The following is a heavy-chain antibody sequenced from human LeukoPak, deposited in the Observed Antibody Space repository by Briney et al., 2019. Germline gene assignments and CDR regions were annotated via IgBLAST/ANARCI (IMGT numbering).Heavy chain of an antibody. CDR1: GFTFSSYA. CDR2: ISGSGGST. V-gene: IGHV3-23*01. D-gene: IGHD5-24*01. J-gene: IGHJ3*02. CDR3: AKESRDGYNDAFHI. Sequence: GGSLRLSCAASGFTFSSYAMSWVRQTPGKGLEWVSAISGSGGSTYYADSVKGRFTISRDNSKNTLYLQMRSLRAVDTAVYCCAKESRDGYNDAFHIWGQGTVITVSS.